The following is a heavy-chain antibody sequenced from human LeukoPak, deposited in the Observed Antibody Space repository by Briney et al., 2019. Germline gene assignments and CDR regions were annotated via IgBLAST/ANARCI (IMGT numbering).Heavy chain of an antibody. Sequence: GGSLRLSCAASGFTFSSYSMNWVRQAPGKGLEWVSSISSSSSDIYYADSVKGRFTISRDNAKNSLYLQMNSLRAEDTAVYYCARDGGPYYYDSSGYYHYWGQGTLVTVSS. V-gene: IGHV3-21*01. CDR1: GFTFSSYS. D-gene: IGHD3-22*01. CDR3: ARDGGPYYYDSSGYYHY. J-gene: IGHJ4*02. CDR2: ISSSSSDI.